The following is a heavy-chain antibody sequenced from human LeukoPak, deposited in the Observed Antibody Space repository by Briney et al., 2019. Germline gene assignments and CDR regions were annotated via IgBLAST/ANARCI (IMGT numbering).Heavy chain of an antibody. V-gene: IGHV1-8*01. D-gene: IGHD2-2*02. J-gene: IGHJ6*02. CDR1: GYTFTSYG. CDR2: MNPNSGNT. CDR3: AREKRYCSSTSCYTKYGMDV. Sequence: ASVKVSCKASGYTFTSYGINWVRQATGQGLEWMGWMNPNSGNTGYAQKFQGRVTMTRNTSISTAYMELSSLRSEDTAVYYCAREKRYCSSTSCYTKYGMDVWGQGTTVTVSS.